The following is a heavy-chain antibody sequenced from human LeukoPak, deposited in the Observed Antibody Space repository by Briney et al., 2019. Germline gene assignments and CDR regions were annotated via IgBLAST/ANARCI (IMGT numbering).Heavy chain of an antibody. V-gene: IGHV3-30*18. CDR1: GFTLSSYG. D-gene: IGHD1-20*01. Sequence: GGSLRLSCAASGFTLSSYGMHWVRQAPGKGLEWVAVISYDGSSKYYADSVKGRFTISRDNSKNTLYLQMNSLRAEDTAVYYCAKDNKYNWNYVNYWGQGTLVTVSS. J-gene: IGHJ4*02. CDR3: AKDNKYNWNYVNY. CDR2: ISYDGSSK.